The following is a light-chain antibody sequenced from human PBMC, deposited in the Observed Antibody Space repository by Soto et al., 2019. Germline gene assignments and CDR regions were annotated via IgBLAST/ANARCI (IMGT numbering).Light chain of an antibody. V-gene: IGLV1-40*01. CDR1: RSDIGAGYD. Sequence: QSVLTQPPSVSGAPGQRVTISCTGSRSDIGAGYDVHWYQQVPGTAPKLLIYGNINRPAGVPDRFSDSKSGTSASLAITGLQADDEADYYCQSYDSTLTVVFGGGTKLTVL. CDR3: QSYDSTLTVV. J-gene: IGLJ2*01. CDR2: GNI.